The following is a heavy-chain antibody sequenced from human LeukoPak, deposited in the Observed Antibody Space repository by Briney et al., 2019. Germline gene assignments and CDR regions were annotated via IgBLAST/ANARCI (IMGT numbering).Heavy chain of an antibody. J-gene: IGHJ4*02. V-gene: IGHV4-59*08. CDR1: GGSLTGYF. Sequence: SETLSLTCTVSGGSLTGYFWSWIRQPPGKGLEWVGYVFYEGNTNYNPSLKSRVTTSVDTSKNQFSLRLSSVTAADTAVYYCVRQGTITYAYFDSWGQGVPVTVSS. D-gene: IGHD2-2*01. CDR2: VFYEGNT. CDR3: VRQGTITYAYFDS.